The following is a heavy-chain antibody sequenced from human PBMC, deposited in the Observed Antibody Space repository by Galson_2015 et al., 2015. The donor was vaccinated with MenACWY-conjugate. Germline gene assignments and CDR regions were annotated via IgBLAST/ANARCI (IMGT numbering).Heavy chain of an antibody. D-gene: IGHD1-1*01. J-gene: IGHJ4*02. V-gene: IGHV4-39*07. CDR2: SYSSGNT. Sequence: LSLTCTVSGDSISSKSYSWGWVRRPPGQGLEWIGTSYSSGNTHYNPSLKSRVTISVDTSENQFSLKLTSVTTADTAVYYCSRVRGTTGTDSWGQGTLVSVSS. CDR1: GDSISSKSYS. CDR3: SRVRGTTGTDS.